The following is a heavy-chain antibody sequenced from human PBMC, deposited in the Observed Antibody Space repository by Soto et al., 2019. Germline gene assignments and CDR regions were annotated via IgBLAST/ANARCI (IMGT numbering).Heavy chain of an antibody. D-gene: IGHD1-26*01. V-gene: IGHV3-48*02. J-gene: IGHJ4*02. CDR3: AREDILGARSFDY. CDR2: ISSGSKTI. CDR1: RFTFSGYS. Sequence: GGSLRLSCAASRFTFSGYSVNWVRQAPGKGLEWVSYISSGSKTIYYADSVKGRFTVSRDNARNSQYLQMNSLRDGDTAVYYRAREDILGARSFDYWGQGTLVTVSS.